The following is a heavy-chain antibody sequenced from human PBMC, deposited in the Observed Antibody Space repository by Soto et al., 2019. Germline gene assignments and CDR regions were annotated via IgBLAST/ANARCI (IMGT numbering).Heavy chain of an antibody. CDR2: ISGSGGST. CDR3: XXXXXXXXXXXPTD. Sequence: EVQLLESGGGLVQPGGSLRLSCAASGFTFSSYAMSWVRQAPGKGLEWVSAISGSGGSTYYADSVKGRFTISRDNSKXXXXXXXXXXXXXXXXXXXXXXXXXXXXXXXPTDWGQGTLVTVSS. CDR1: GFTFSSYA. J-gene: IGHJ4*02. V-gene: IGHV3-23*01.